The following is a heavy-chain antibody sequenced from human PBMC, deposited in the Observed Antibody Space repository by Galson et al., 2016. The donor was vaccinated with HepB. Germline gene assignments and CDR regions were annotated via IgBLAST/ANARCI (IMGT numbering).Heavy chain of an antibody. CDR1: GFTFRDYA. J-gene: IGHJ3*01. CDR2: ISSISSYV. V-gene: IGHV3-21*01. D-gene: IGHD3-3*01. Sequence: SLRLSCAGSGFTFRDYAMNWVRQAPGRGLEWVASISSISSYVYYADSVKGRFTISRDNAKNTLYLEMNSLRAEDTAVFYCARDRTYYDSWSAYLDEASDLWGQGTMATVSS. CDR3: ARDRTYYDSWSAYLDEASDL.